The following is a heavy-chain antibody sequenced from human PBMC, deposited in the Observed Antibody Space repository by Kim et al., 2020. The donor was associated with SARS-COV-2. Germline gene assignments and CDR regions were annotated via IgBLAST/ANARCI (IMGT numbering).Heavy chain of an antibody. CDR2: FDPEDGET. J-gene: IGHJ4*02. CDR3: ATQRGLWFGDGGWCDY. V-gene: IGHV1-24*01. Sequence: ASVKVSCKVSGYTLTELSMHWVRQAPGKGLEWMGGFDPEDGETIYAQKFQGRVTMTEDTSTDTAYMELSSLRSEDTAVYCCATQRGLWFGDGGWCDYWGQGTLVTVSS. D-gene: IGHD3-10*01. CDR1: GYTLTELS.